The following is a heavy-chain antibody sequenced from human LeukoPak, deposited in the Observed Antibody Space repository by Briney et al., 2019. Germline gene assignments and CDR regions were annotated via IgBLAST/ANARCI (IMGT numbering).Heavy chain of an antibody. CDR3: ARGGQSYYYDSSGYGDY. V-gene: IGHV1-46*01. Sequence: ASVKVSCKASGYTFTSYYMHWVRQAPGQGLEWMGIINLSGGSTSYAQKFQGRVTMTRDTSTSTVYMELSSLRSEDTAVYYCARGGQSYYYDSSGYGDYWGQGTLVTVSS. CDR2: INLSGGST. CDR1: GYTFTSYY. J-gene: IGHJ4*02. D-gene: IGHD3-22*01.